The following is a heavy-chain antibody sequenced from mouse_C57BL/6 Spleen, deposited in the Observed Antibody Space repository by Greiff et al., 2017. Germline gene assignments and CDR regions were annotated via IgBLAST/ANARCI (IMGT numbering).Heavy chain of an antibody. CDR1: GYTFTSYW. V-gene: IGHV1-7*01. CDR2: INPSSGYT. D-gene: IGHD2-5*01. J-gene: IGHJ3*01. Sequence: QVQLKQSGAELAKPGASVKLSCEASGYTFTSYWMHWVKQRPGQGLEWIGYINPSSGYTKYNQKFKDKATLTADKSSSTAYRQLSSLTYEDSAVYYCAREEDYSNFWFAYWGQGTLVTVSA. CDR3: AREEDYSNFWFAY.